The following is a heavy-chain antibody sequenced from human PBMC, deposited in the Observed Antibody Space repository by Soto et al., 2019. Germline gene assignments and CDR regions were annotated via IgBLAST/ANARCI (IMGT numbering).Heavy chain of an antibody. CDR2: IIPIFGTA. CDR1: GGTFSSYA. CDR3: AKNPENYYYGMDV. J-gene: IGHJ6*02. V-gene: IGHV1-69*12. Sequence: QVQLVQSGAEVKKPGSSVKVSCKASGGTFSSYAISWVRQAPGQGLEWMGGIIPIFGTADYAQKIQGRVTITADESTSTAYVELSSLRSEDTAMYYCAKNPENYYYGMDVWGQGTTVTVPS.